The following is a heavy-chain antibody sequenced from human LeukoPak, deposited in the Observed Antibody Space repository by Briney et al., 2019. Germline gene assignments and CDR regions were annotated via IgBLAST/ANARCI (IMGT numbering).Heavy chain of an antibody. J-gene: IGHJ5*02. V-gene: IGHV4-34*01. Sequence: SETLSLTCAVYGGSFSGYYWSWIRQPPGKELEWIGEINHSGSTNYNPSLKSRVTISVDTSKNQFSLKLSSVTAADTAVYYCARGVKIFGVVIHKGNWFDPWGQGTLVTVSS. CDR3: ARGVKIFGVVIHKGNWFDP. D-gene: IGHD3-3*01. CDR1: GGSFSGYY. CDR2: INHSGST.